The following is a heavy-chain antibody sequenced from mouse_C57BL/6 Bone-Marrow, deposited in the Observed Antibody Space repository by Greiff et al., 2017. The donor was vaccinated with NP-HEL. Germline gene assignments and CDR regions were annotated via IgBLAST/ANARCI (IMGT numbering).Heavy chain of an antibody. D-gene: IGHD3-2*02. J-gene: IGHJ2*01. CDR2: IYPGSGNT. CDR3: ARGRSSGYPYYFDY. V-gene: IGHV1-76*01. CDR1: GYTFTDYY. Sequence: VQLQQSGAELVRPGASVKLSCKASGYTFTDYYINWVKQRPGQGLEWIARIYPGSGNTYYNEKFKGKATLTAEKSSSTAYMQLSSLTSEDSAVYFCARGRSSGYPYYFDYWGQGTTLTVSS.